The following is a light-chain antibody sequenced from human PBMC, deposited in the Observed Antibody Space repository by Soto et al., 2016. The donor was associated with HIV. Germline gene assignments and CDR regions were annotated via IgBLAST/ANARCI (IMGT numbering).Light chain of an antibody. CDR2: KDS. J-gene: IGLJ1*01. V-gene: IGLV3-25*03. CDR1: TLRNN. Sequence: SYELTQPPSVSVSPGQTARITCSGDTLRNNMLIGTSRSQARPLVVVIYKDSQRPSGIPERFSGSSSGTTVTLTISGVQAEDEADYYCQSADSSTTYVFGTGTKVTVL. CDR3: QSADSSTTYV.